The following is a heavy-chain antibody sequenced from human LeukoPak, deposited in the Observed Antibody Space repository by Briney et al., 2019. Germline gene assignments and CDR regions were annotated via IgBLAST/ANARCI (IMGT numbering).Heavy chain of an antibody. CDR2: IYSSGSS. J-gene: IGHJ4*02. V-gene: IGHV4-4*07. CDR3: ARDFGDYTFDY. Sequence: SETLSLTCTVSGGSISSYYWSWIRQPAGKGLEWIGRIYSSGSSNYNPSLKSRVTMSVDTPKNPFSLKLTSVTAADTAVYYCARDFGDYTFDYWGQGTLVTVSS. CDR1: GGSISSYY. D-gene: IGHD4-17*01.